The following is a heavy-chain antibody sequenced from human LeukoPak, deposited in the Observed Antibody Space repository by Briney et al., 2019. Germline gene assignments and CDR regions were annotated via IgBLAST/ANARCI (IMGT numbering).Heavy chain of an antibody. J-gene: IGHJ4*02. CDR3: ARAPRGSGHFDY. V-gene: IGHV6-1*01. CDR2: TYYRSKWYN. D-gene: IGHD3-16*01. Sequence: QTLSLTCAIYGDRVSSNSAAWNWIRQSPSRGLEWLGRTYYRSKWYNDYAVSVQSRITVNPDTSKNQFSLQLNSMTPEDTAVYYCARAPRGSGHFDYWGRGTLV. CDR1: GDRVSSNSAA.